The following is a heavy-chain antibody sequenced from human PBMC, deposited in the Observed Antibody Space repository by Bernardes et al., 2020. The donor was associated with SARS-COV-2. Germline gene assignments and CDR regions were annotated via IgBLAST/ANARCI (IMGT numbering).Heavy chain of an antibody. CDR3: AAKWGSGSYSRFLPFDY. CDR2: FDPEDGET. J-gene: IGHJ4*02. V-gene: IGHV1-24*01. D-gene: IGHD1-26*01. Sequence: ASVKVSCKVSGYTLTELSMHWVRQAPGKGLEWMGGFDPEDGETIYAQKFQGRVTMTEDTSTDTAYMELSSLRSEDTAVYYCAAKWGSGSYSRFLPFDYWGRGTLVTVSS. CDR1: GYTLTELS.